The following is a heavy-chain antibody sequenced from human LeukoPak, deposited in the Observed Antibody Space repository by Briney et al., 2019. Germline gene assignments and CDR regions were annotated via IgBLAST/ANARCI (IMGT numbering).Heavy chain of an antibody. CDR3: ARDTRVLELPIYYYYYGMDV. Sequence: ASVKVSCKASGYTFTSYYMHWVRQAPAQGLEWMGIINPSGGSTSYAQKFQGRVTITRDTSTSTVYMELSSLRSEDTAVYYCARDTRVLELPIYYYYYGMDVWGQGTTVTVSS. J-gene: IGHJ6*02. CDR1: GYTFTSYY. D-gene: IGHD1-7*01. CDR2: INPSGGST. V-gene: IGHV1-46*01.